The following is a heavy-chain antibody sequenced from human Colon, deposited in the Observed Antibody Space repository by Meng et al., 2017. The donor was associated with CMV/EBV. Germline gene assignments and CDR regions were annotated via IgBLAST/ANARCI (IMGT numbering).Heavy chain of an antibody. CDR1: GGSFSEYS. V-gene: IGHV4-34*01. CDR3: AGGSYQAWELLHY. J-gene: IGHJ4*02. Sequence: QGQLQQWGAGLLQPPETLSLTCAVYGGSFSEYSWSWIRHPPGRGLEWIGEIRHSGSTSYSYNSSLKSRVTISIDTSKNQFSLELTSVTAADTAVYYCAGGSYQAWELLHYWGQGTLVTVSS. CDR2: IRHSGSTSY. D-gene: IGHD1-26*01.